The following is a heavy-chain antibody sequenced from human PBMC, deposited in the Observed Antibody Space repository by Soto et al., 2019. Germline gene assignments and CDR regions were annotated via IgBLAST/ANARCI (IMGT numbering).Heavy chain of an antibody. D-gene: IGHD1-1*01. CDR3: AREREMATTQAFDY. CDR2: IIPIFGTA. V-gene: IGHV1-69*12. Sequence: QVQLVQSGAEVKKPGSSVKVSCKASGGTFSSYAISWVRQAPGQGLEWMGGIIPIFGTANYAQKFQGRVTNTAHESTSTASMELSRLRCEDTAAYYCAREREMATTQAFDYWGQGTLVTVSS. CDR1: GGTFSSYA. J-gene: IGHJ4*02.